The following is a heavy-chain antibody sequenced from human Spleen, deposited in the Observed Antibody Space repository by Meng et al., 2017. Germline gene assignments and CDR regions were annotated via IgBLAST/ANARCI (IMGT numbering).Heavy chain of an antibody. CDR3: ARRASSAYWSQYYFDY. CDR2: INPSGGST. D-gene: IGHD3-22*01. CDR1: GYTFTNYY. V-gene: IGHV1-46*01. Sequence: ASVKVSCKASGYTFTNYYMHWVRQAPGQGLEWMGIINPSGGSTTYAQKFQDRVTMTRDTSTSTVYMELSSLRSEDTPVYYCARRASSAYWSQYYFDYWGQGTLVTVSS. J-gene: IGHJ4*02.